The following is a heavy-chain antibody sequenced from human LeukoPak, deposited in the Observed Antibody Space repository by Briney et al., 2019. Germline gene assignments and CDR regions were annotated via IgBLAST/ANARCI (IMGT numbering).Heavy chain of an antibody. V-gene: IGHV3-23*01. Sequence: GGSLRLSCAASGFTFNSYAMSWVRQAPGKGLEWLSAITASGGDTYYADSVKGRFTISRDNSKNTLYLQMNSLRAEDTAVYYCAKSELELRAGYRSFFDYWGQGTLVTVSS. CDR2: ITASGGDT. J-gene: IGHJ4*02. D-gene: IGHD1-7*01. CDR3: AKSELELRAGYRSFFDY. CDR1: GFTFNSYA.